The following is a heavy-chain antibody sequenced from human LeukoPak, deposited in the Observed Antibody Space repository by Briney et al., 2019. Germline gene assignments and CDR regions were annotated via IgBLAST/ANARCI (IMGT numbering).Heavy chain of an antibody. V-gene: IGHV5-51*01. CDR3: ARRLSHGIAAATGPFDY. J-gene: IGHJ4*02. CDR2: IYRGDSDT. D-gene: IGHD6-13*01. Sequence: GGPLEISCQGSGSTFTSYWIGWARKLPGKGLEWMEIIYRGDSDTRYRASFQGEVTISADKSISTAYLQWSSLKASDTAMYYFARRLSHGIAAATGPFDYWGQGTLVTVSS. CDR1: GSTFTSYW.